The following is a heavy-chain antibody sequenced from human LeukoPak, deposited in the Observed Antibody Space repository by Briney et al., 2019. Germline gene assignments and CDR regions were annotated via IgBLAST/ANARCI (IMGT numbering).Heavy chain of an antibody. V-gene: IGHV1-69*04. Sequence: AASVKVSSKASGGTFISYAISWVRQAPGQGLEWMGRIIPILGIANYAQKFQGRVTITADKSTSTAYMELSSLRSEDTAVYYCARAAVAGDWFDPWRQGTLVTVSS. CDR2: IIPILGIA. CDR3: ARAAVAGDWFDP. J-gene: IGHJ5*02. CDR1: GGTFISYA. D-gene: IGHD6-19*01.